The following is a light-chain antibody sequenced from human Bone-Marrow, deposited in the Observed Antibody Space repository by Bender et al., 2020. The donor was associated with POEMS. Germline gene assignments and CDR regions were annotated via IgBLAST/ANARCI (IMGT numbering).Light chain of an antibody. J-gene: IGLJ2*01. Sequence: QSALTQPASVSGSPGQSITISCTGTSSDVGGYIYVSWYQQHPGKAPKLIIYDVNKRHSGVSSRFSGSKSGNTASLTISGLQAEDEAAYYCCSYAGSSTLLVFGGVTKLTVL. CDR2: DVN. CDR1: SSDVGGYIY. CDR3: CSYAGSSTLLV. V-gene: IGLV2-23*02.